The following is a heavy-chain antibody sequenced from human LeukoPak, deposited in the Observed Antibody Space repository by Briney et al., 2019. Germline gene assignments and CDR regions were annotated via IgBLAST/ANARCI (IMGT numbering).Heavy chain of an antibody. D-gene: IGHD3-10*01. J-gene: IGHJ5*02. CDR2: IYYSGST. CDR3: ARHSLVRGVIRTNWFDP. CDR1: GGSISSYY. V-gene: IGHV4-59*08. Sequence: SETLSLTCTVSGGSISSYYWSWIRQPPGKGLEWIGYIYYSGSTNYNPFLKSRVTISVDTSKNQFSLKLSSVTAADTAVYYCARHSLVRGVIRTNWFDPWGQGTLVTVSS.